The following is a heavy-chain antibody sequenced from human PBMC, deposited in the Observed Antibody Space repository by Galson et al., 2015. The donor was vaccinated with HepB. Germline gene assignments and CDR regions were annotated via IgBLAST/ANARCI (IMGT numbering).Heavy chain of an antibody. Sequence: QSGAEVKKPGESLTISCTGSGYSFTSYWISWERQMPGKCLEWMGRIDPSDSYTNYSPSFQGHVTISADKSISTAYLQWSSLKASDTAMYYCARQPPADGYNSHDAFDFWGQGTIVTVPS. CDR2: IDPSDSYT. CDR3: ARQPPADGYNSHDAFDF. D-gene: IGHD5-24*01. J-gene: IGHJ3*01. CDR1: GYSFTSYW. V-gene: IGHV5-10-1*01.